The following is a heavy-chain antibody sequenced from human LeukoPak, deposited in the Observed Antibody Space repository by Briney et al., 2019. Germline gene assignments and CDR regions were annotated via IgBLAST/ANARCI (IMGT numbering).Heavy chain of an antibody. J-gene: IGHJ4*02. V-gene: IGHV3-48*01. D-gene: IGHD6-13*01. CDR1: GFTFSTYS. CDR3: AREYSSSLDY. CDR2: ISSGSSTI. Sequence: GGSLRLSCAASGFTFSTYSMNWVRQAPGKGLEWISSISSGSSTIYYADSVKGRFTISRDNAKNSLYLQMNSLRAEDTAVYYCAREYSSSLDYWGQGTLVTVSS.